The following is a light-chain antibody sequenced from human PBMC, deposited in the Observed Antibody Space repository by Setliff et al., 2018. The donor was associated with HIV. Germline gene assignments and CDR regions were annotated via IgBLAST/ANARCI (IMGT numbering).Light chain of an antibody. Sequence: VLAQPPSVSGAPGQRVTISCTGSSSNIGAGYDVHWYQQLPGTAPKILIYGNSNRPSGVPDRFSGSKSGTSASLAITGLQAEDEADYYCQSYDSSLSGSYVFGTGTKGTVL. CDR3: QSYDSSLSGSYV. CDR2: GNS. J-gene: IGLJ1*01. CDR1: SSNIGAGYD. V-gene: IGLV1-40*01.